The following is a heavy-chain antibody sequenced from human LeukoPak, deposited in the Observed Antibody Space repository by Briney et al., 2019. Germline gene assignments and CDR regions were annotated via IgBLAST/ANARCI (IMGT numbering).Heavy chain of an antibody. CDR3: AKDRPWQQLANWFDP. J-gene: IGHJ5*02. D-gene: IGHD6-13*01. V-gene: IGHV3-30*02. CDR1: GFTLSSYG. Sequence: GGSLRLSCAASGFTLSSYGMHWVRQAPGKGLEWVAFIRYDGSNKYYADSVKGRFTISRDNSKNTLYLQMNSLRAEDTAVYYCAKDRPWQQLANWFDPWGQGTLVTVSS. CDR2: IRYDGSNK.